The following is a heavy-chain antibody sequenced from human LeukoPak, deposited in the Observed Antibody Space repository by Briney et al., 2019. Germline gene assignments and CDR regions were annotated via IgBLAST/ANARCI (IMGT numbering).Heavy chain of an antibody. Sequence: PSETLSLTCAVYGGSFSGYYWSWIRQPPGKGLEWLGEINHSGSTNYNPSLKSRVTISVDTSKNLFSLKLSSVTAADTAVYYCARGGVMAAGTPYYYYGMDVWGQGTTVTVSS. V-gene: IGHV4-34*01. J-gene: IGHJ6*02. D-gene: IGHD2-8*01. CDR1: GGSFSGYY. CDR3: ARGGVMAAGTPYYYYGMDV. CDR2: INHSGST.